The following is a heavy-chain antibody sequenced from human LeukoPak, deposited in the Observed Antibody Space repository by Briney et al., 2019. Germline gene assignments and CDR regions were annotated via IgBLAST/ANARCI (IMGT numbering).Heavy chain of an antibody. D-gene: IGHD2-2*01. V-gene: IGHV4-34*01. CDR3: ARGGGYCSSASCSGFDY. J-gene: IGHJ4*02. CDR1: GGSFSAYY. CDR2: INHSGTT. Sequence: PSETLSLTCAVYGGSFSAYYWSWIRQPPGKGLEWIGEINHSGTTSYNPSLKSRVTISVDTSKNQFSLRLTSVTAADTAVYYCARGGGYCSSASCSGFDYWGQGTQVTVSS.